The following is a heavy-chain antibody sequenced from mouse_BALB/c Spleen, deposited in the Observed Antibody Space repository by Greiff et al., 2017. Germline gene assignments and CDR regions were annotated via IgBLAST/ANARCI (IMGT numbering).Heavy chain of an antibody. Sequence: VQLQQSGAELVMPGASVKMSCKASGYTFTDYWMHWVKQRPGQGLEWIGAIDTSDSYTSYNQKFKGKATLTVDESSSTAYMQLSSLTSEDSAVYYCANDGYWGYWGQGTTLTVSS. CDR2: IDTSDSYT. CDR1: GYTFTDYW. V-gene: IGHV1-69*01. CDR3: ANDGYWGY. J-gene: IGHJ2*01. D-gene: IGHD2-3*01.